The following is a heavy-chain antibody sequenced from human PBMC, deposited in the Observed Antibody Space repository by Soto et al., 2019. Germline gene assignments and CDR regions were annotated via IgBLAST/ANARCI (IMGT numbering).Heavy chain of an antibody. V-gene: IGHV4-61*01. CDR3: ARAETGSYYGSPLDY. Sequence: SETLSLTCTVSGGSVSSGSFYWSWIRQPPGKGLEWIGYIYYSGSTNYNPSLKSRVTISADTSKNQFSLKLRSVTAADTAIYYCARAETGSYYGSPLDYWGQGTLVTVSS. CDR2: IYYSGST. J-gene: IGHJ4*02. D-gene: IGHD1-26*01. CDR1: GGSVSSGSFY.